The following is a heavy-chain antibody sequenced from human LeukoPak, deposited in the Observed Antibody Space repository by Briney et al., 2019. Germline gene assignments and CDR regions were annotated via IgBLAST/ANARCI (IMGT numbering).Heavy chain of an antibody. CDR1: GFTFSDYY. CDR2: ISSSDNTI. Sequence: GGSLRLSCAASGFTFSDYYMSWIRPAPGKGLVWVSSISSSDNTIYYTDSVKGRFTISRDNAKNSLYLQMKSLRAEDTAVYYCARGSYTYDQWGQGTLVTVSS. J-gene: IGHJ5*02. V-gene: IGHV3-11*04. CDR3: ARGSYTYDQ. D-gene: IGHD5-24*01.